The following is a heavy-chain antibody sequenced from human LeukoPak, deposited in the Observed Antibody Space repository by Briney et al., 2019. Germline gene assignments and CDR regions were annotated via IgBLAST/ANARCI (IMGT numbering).Heavy chain of an antibody. D-gene: IGHD6-19*01. Sequence: GGSLRLSCAASGFTFSSYEMNWVRQAPGKGLEWVSSISSSSSYIYYADSVKGRFTISRDNAKNSLYLQMNSLRAEDTAVYCCARVGYSSGWRDYYFDYWGQGTLVTVSS. CDR2: ISSSSSYI. J-gene: IGHJ4*02. V-gene: IGHV3-21*01. CDR3: ARVGYSSGWRDYYFDY. CDR1: GFTFSSYE.